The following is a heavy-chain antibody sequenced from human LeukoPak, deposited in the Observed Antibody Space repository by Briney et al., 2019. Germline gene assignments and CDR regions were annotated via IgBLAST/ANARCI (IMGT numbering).Heavy chain of an antibody. D-gene: IGHD3-3*01. CDR3: AREQGNFGVVNTWFDP. V-gene: IGHV1-2*02. CDR2: INPNSGGT. J-gene: IGHJ5*02. Sequence: AASVKVSCKASGYTFTGYYMHWVRQAPGQGLEWMGWINPNSGGTNYAQKFQGRVTMTRDESTSTAYMELSSLRSEDTAVYYCAREQGNFGVVNTWFDPWGQGTLVTVSS. CDR1: GYTFTGYY.